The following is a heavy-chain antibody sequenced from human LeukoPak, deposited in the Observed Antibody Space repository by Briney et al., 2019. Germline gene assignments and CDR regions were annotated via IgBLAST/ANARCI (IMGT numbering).Heavy chain of an antibody. CDR3: AVWILRGY. J-gene: IGHJ4*02. D-gene: IGHD1-1*01. V-gene: IGHV3-23*01. CDR1: GLTFSTYV. Sequence: GGSLRLSCAASGLTFSTYVMSWVRQAPGKGLEWVSSISGTGANTEYASYAASVKGRFTISRDNSKNTLYLQMTSLRAEDTAVYYCAVWILRGYWGQGTLVTVSS. CDR2: ISGTGANTEYA.